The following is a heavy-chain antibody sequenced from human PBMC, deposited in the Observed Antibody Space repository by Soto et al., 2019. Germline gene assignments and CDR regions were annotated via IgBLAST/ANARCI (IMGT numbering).Heavy chain of an antibody. CDR2: ISYDGGLQ. Sequence: QAHLVESGGGVVQPGRSLRLSCAASGFTFTSYGMHWVRQAPGTRLGWVAVISYDGGLQHYADSVKGRFTISRDNSKNMVLLHMNSLRAEDTAVYYWVSDRGYGHASVPYSWGQGTLVSVSS. V-gene: IGHV3-30*03. J-gene: IGHJ4*02. D-gene: IGHD5-18*01. CDR1: GFTFTSYG. CDR3: VSDRGYGHASVPYS.